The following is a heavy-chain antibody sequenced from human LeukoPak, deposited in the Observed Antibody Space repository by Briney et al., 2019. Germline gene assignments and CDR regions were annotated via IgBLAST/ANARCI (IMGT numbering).Heavy chain of an antibody. J-gene: IGHJ4*02. Sequence: PSETLSLTCAVYGGSFSGYYWSWIRQPPGKGLEWIGEINHSGSTNYNPSLKSRATISVDTSKNQFSLKLSSVTAADTAAYYCARGYDSSGYYFDYWGQGTLVTVSS. CDR1: GGSFSGYY. V-gene: IGHV4-34*01. D-gene: IGHD3-22*01. CDR3: ARGYDSSGYYFDY. CDR2: INHSGST.